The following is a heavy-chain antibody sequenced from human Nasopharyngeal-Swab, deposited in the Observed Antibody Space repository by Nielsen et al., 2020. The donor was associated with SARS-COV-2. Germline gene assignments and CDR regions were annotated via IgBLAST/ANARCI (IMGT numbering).Heavy chain of an antibody. J-gene: IGHJ4*02. CDR1: GTYMISGYW. V-gene: IGHV4-4*02. D-gene: IGHD3-9*01. CDR3: AGQGRYFIDY. CDR2: AWHGGAT. Sequence: SETLSLTCTVSGTYMISGYWWSWVRQPPGKGLEWIGEAWHGGATNYNPSLKSRVTISLDTSKNKFSLILNSVTAADTAVYFCAGQGRYFIDYWGQGALVTVSS.